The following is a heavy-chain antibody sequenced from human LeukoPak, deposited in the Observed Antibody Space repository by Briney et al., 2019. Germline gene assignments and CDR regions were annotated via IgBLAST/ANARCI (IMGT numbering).Heavy chain of an antibody. J-gene: IGHJ4*02. CDR1: GGSISSYY. D-gene: IGHD3-10*01. V-gene: IGHV4-59*12. CDR3: ARAGFGMAPLRGTPFDY. Sequence: SETLSLTCTVSGGSISSYYWSWIRQPPGKGLEWIGYIYYSGSTNYNPSLKSRVTISVDTSKNQFSLKLSSVTAADTAVYYCARAGFGMAPLRGTPFDYWGQGTLVTVSS. CDR2: IYYSGST.